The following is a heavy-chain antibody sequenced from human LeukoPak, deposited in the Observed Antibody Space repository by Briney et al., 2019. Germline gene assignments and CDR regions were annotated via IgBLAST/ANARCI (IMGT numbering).Heavy chain of an antibody. D-gene: IGHD6-25*01. CDR1: GGSISSSSYY. J-gene: IGHJ2*01. CDR3: ARGPPWYFDL. Sequence: SETLSLTCTVSGGSISSSSYYWGWIRQPPGKGLEWIGSIYYSGSTYYNPSLKSRVTISVDTSKNQFSLKLSSVTAEDTAVYYCARGPPWYFDLWGRGTLVTVSS. V-gene: IGHV4-39*07. CDR2: IYYSGST.